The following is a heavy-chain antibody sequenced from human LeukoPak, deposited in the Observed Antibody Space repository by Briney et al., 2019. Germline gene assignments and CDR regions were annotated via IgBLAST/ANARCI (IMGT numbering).Heavy chain of an antibody. Sequence: GGSLRLSCAASGFTFSSYGMHWVRQAPGKGLEWVAVISYDGSNKYYADSVKGRFTISRDNSKNTLYLQMNSLRAEDTAVYYCSGKDFDYWGQGTLVTASS. D-gene: IGHD1-26*01. CDR2: ISYDGSNK. V-gene: IGHV3-30*03. CDR1: GFTFSSYG. J-gene: IGHJ4*02. CDR3: SGKDFDY.